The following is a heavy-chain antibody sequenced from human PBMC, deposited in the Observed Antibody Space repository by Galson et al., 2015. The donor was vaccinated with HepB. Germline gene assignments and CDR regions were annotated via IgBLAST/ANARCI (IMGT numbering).Heavy chain of an antibody. CDR3: VKGTLAVVSYYYGMDV. Sequence: SLRLSCAASGFTFSSYAMHWVRQAPGKGLEWVAVISYDGSNKYYADSVKGRFTISRDNSKNTLYLQMSSLRAEDTAVYYCVKGTLAVVSYYYGMDVWGQGTTVTVSS. D-gene: IGHD6-19*01. J-gene: IGHJ6*02. V-gene: IGHV3-30*14. CDR2: ISYDGSNK. CDR1: GFTFSSYA.